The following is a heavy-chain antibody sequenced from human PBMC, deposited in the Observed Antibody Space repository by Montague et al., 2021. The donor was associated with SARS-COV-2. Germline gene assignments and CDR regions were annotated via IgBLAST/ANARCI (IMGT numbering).Heavy chain of an antibody. CDR1: GGSISSYY. D-gene: IGHD5-12*01. CDR2: IYYSGST. Sequence: SETLSLTCTVSGGSISSYYWNWIRQSPGKGLEWIGYIYYSGSTKYNPSFKSRVTMLVDTSKRQMSLRLNSVTAADTAVYYCAGDRGRFWHFDLWGRGTQVTVSS. J-gene: IGHJ2*01. V-gene: IGHV4-59*01. CDR3: AGDRGRFWHFDL.